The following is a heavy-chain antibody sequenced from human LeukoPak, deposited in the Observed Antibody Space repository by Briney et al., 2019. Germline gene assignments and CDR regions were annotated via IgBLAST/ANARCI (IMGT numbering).Heavy chain of an antibody. CDR1: GYTFTGYY. CDR2: INPNSGGT. Sequence: ASVKVSCKASGYTFTGYYMHWVRQAPGQGLEWMGWINPNSGGTNYAQKFQGRVTMTRDTSISTAYLQWSSLKASDTAMYYCARRLRYGSGSSFDYWGQGTLVTVSS. J-gene: IGHJ4*02. D-gene: IGHD3-10*01. CDR3: ARRLRYGSGSSFDY. V-gene: IGHV1-2*02.